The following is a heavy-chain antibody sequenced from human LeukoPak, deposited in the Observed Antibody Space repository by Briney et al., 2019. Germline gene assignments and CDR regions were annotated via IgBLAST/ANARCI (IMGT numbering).Heavy chain of an antibody. D-gene: IGHD1-26*01. CDR3: AGGTYPLED. CDR1: GFTVSGNY. CDR2: IYSGGTT. Sequence: GGSLRLSCAASGFTVSGNYMTWVRQPPGKGLEWVSIIYSGGTTYYADSVKGRFTISRDNSKNTVYLQVNSLRAEDTAVYYCAGGTYPLEDWGQGTLVTVPS. J-gene: IGHJ4*02. V-gene: IGHV3-53*03.